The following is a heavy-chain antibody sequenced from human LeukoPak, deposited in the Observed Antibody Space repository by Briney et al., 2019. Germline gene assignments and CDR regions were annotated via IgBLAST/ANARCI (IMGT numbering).Heavy chain of an antibody. V-gene: IGHV3-64*01. CDR1: GFTFNSYA. CDR2: ITSNGGST. D-gene: IGHD5-24*01. J-gene: IGHJ2*01. Sequence: PGGSLRLSCAASGFTFNSYAMYWVRQAPGKGLEYVSAITSNGGSTYYANSVKGRFTISRDNSKNTLYLQMGSLRAEDMAVYYCARVSGDGYTLYWYFDLWGRGTLVTVSS. CDR3: ARVSGDGYTLYWYFDL.